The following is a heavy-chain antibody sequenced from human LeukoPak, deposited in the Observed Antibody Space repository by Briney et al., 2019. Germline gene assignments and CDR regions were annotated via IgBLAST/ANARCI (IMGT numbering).Heavy chain of an antibody. V-gene: IGHV3-48*01. CDR2: ITSSGSVI. CDR3: ARLLSGN. J-gene: IGHJ4*02. Sequence: PGGSLRLSCAASGFTFSTNSMSWVRRAPGKGLEWVSYITSSGSVIHYSDSVRGRFTISRDNSKNTLYLQMNSLRAEDTAVYYCARLLSGNWGQGTLVTVSS. CDR1: GFTFSTNS. D-gene: IGHD2-15*01.